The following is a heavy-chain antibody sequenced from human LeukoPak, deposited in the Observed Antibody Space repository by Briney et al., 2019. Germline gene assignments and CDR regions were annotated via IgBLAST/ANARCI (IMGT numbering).Heavy chain of an antibody. J-gene: IGHJ5*02. CDR1: GFTFSSYW. D-gene: IGHD3-22*01. Sequence: GGSLRLSCAASGFTFSSYWMHWVRQAPGKGLVWVSRINTDGSSTNYADSVKGRFTISRDNAKNTLYLQMNSLRAEDTAVYYCASFDYYDYGWFDPWGQGTLVTVSS. V-gene: IGHV3-74*01. CDR2: INTDGSST. CDR3: ASFDYYDYGWFDP.